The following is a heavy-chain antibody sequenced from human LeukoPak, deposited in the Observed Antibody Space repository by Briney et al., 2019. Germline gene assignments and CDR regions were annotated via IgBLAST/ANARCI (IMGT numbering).Heavy chain of an antibody. CDR2: ISSGGDSI. CDR1: GITFSGHY. J-gene: IGHJ6*04. D-gene: IGHD3-10*02. V-gene: IGHV3-11*04. Sequence: GGSLRLSCAASGITFSGHYMSWIRQAPGKGLEWLSYISSGGDSIYYADSVKGRFTISRDNAKNSLYLQMNSLRAEDTAVYYCAELGITMIGGVWGKGTTVTISS. CDR3: AELGITMIGGV.